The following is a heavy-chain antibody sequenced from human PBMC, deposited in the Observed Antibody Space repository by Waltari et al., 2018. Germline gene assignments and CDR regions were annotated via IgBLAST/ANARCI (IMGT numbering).Heavy chain of an antibody. D-gene: IGHD2-21*01. Sequence: EVQLVESGGGLVQPGGSLRLSCAASGFTFSSYWMSWVRQAPGKGLEWVANIKQDGSEKYYVDSVKGRFTISRDNAKNSLYLQMNSLRAEDTAVYYCARDRIPGNDAFDIWGQGTMVTVSS. CDR1: GFTFSSYW. V-gene: IGHV3-7*01. J-gene: IGHJ3*02. CDR3: ARDRIPGNDAFDI. CDR2: IKQDGSEK.